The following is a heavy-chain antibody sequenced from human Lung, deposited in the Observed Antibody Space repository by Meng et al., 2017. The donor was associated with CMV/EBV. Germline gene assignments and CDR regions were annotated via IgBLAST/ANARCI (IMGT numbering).Heavy chain of an antibody. J-gene: IGHJ4*02. D-gene: IGHD3-16*02. CDR2: IKSNSDAGTT. CDR1: GFLVSDAW. CDR3: TTDRSLYFFDY. Sequence: ASGFLVSDAWMTWVRQAPGKGLEWVGRIKSNSDAGTTDYAAPVKGRFTISRDDSENTMYLQMNSLKSEDTAVYYCTTDRSLYFFDYWGQGTLVTVSS. V-gene: IGHV3-15*01.